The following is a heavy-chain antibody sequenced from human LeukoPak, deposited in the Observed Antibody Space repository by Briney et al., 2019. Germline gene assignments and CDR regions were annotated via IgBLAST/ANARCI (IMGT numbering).Heavy chain of an antibody. CDR1: GYTFTSYG. CDR3: ARDAYSGYEIDY. CDR2: INPNGGAA. V-gene: IGHV1-2*02. J-gene: IGHJ4*02. Sequence: ASVKVSCKASGYTFTSYGISWVRQAPGQGLEWVGWINPNGGAANYAQKFQGRVTLTSDTSISTAYMELSRLRSDDTAVYYCARDAYSGYEIDYWGQGTLVTVSS. D-gene: IGHD5-12*01.